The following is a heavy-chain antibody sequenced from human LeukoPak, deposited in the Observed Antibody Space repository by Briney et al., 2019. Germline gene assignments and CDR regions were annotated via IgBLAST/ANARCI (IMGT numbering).Heavy chain of an antibody. V-gene: IGHV3-9*01. CDR3: ANRDY. Sequence: GRPLRLSCAASGFTFDDYAMHWVRQAPGKGLEWVSGISWNSGSIGYADSVKGRFTISRDNAKNSLYLQMNSLRAEDTALYYCANRDYWGQGTLVTVSS. J-gene: IGHJ4*02. CDR2: ISWNSGSI. CDR1: GFTFDDYA.